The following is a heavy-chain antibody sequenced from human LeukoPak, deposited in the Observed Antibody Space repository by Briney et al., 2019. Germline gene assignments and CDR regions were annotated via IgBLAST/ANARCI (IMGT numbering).Heavy chain of an antibody. CDR3: ARDSYYDFWSGYPYYYYMDV. V-gene: IGHV3-7*01. CDR2: IKQDGSEK. J-gene: IGHJ6*03. CDR1: GFTFSSYW. D-gene: IGHD3-3*01. Sequence: GGSLRLSCAASGFTFSSYWMSWVRQAPGKGLEWVANIKQDGSEKYYVDSVKGRFTISRDNAKNSLYLQMNSLRAEDTAVYYCARDSYYDFWSGYPYYYYMDVWGKGTTVTVS.